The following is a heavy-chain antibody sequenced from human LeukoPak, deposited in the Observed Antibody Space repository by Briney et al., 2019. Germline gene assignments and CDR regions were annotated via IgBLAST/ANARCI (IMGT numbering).Heavy chain of an antibody. D-gene: IGHD7-27*01. V-gene: IGHV4-4*09. CDR3: ARHGGWGNNWFDP. J-gene: IGHJ5*02. Sequence: SETLSLTCTVSSGSISGYYWSWIRQPPGKGLEWIGYIFTSGTTNYDPSLRGRLTMSVDTSKNQFSLNLSSVTAADTAVYYCARHGGWGNNWFDPWGQGTLVTVSS. CDR1: SGSISGYY. CDR2: IFTSGTT.